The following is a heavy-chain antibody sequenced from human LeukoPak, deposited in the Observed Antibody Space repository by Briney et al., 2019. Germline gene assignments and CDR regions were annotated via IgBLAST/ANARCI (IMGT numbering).Heavy chain of an antibody. Sequence: PGGSLRLSCAASGFTFSSYSMNWVRQAPGKGLEWVSSITSSGTYIYYADSLKGRFTISRDNAKNSLYLQMNSLRAEDTAVYYCARVGIDYGDYLENDFDYWGQGTLVTVSS. CDR2: ITSSGTYI. J-gene: IGHJ4*02. CDR3: ARVGIDYGDYLENDFDY. D-gene: IGHD4-17*01. V-gene: IGHV3-21*04. CDR1: GFTFSSYS.